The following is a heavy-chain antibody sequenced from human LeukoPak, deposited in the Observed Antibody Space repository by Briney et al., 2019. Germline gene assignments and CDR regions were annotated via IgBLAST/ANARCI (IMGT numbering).Heavy chain of an antibody. CDR3: AKAAPNYYDSSGYYSYWYFDL. V-gene: IGHV3-23*01. D-gene: IGHD3-22*01. Sequence: GSLRLSCAASGFTFSSYGMSWVRQAPGKGLEWVSAISGSGGSTYYADSVKGRFTISRDNSKNTLYLQMNSLRAEDTAVYYCAKAAPNYYDSSGYYSYWYFDLWGRGTLVTVSS. CDR2: ISGSGGST. CDR1: GFTFSSYG. J-gene: IGHJ2*01.